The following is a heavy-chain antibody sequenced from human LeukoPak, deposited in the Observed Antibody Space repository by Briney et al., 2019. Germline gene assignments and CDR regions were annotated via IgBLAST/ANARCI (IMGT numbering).Heavy chain of an antibody. CDR3: ARDHRYAFDN. J-gene: IGHJ4*02. Sequence: GGSLRLSCAASGFTFSSYAMSWVRQAPGKGLEWVSAISGSGGSTYYADSVKGRFTISGDSAKNSVFLQMNSLRVEDTAVYYCARDHRYAFDNWGQGTLVTVSS. V-gene: IGHV3-23*01. D-gene: IGHD5-12*01. CDR1: GFTFSSYA. CDR2: ISGSGGST.